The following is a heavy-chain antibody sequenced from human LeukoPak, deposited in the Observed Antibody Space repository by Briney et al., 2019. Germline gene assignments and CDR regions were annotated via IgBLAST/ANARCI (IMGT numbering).Heavy chain of an antibody. Sequence: SETLSLTCAVYGGSCSGCYWSWIRQPPGKGLEWIGEINHSGSTNYNPSLKSRVIISVDTSKNQFSLKLRSVTAADTAMFYCARLYGNFQNYYDYWGQGTLVAVSS. V-gene: IGHV4-34*01. J-gene: IGHJ4*02. CDR1: GGSCSGCY. D-gene: IGHD1-7*01. CDR3: ARLYGNFQNYYDY. CDR2: INHSGST.